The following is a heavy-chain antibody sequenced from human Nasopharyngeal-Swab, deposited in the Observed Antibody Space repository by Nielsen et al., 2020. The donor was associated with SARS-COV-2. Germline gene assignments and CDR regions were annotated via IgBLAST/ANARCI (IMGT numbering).Heavy chain of an antibody. J-gene: IGHJ6*02. D-gene: IGHD2-15*01. V-gene: IGHV3-30*04. CDR2: ISYDASDK. CDR1: GFTFSSYT. CDR3: ARERTDCSGGSCYSYGMDV. Sequence: GESLKISCAASGFTFSSYTIHWVRQAPGKGLEWVAVISYDASDKYYADSVKGRFTLSRDNSKNTVYLQMNSLRAEDTAVYYCARERTDCSGGSCYSYGMDVWGQGTTVTVSS.